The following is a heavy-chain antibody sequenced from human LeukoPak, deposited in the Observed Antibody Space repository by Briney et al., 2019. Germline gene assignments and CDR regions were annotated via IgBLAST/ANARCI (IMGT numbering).Heavy chain of an antibody. CDR1: GFTFSSYS. Sequence: KAGGSLRLACTASGFTFSSYSMNWVRQAPGKGLEWVSSISSSSSYIYYADSVKGRFTISRDDAKNSLYLQMNSLRAEDTAVYYCARARGTYDSSGYSRWGQGTLVTVSS. CDR3: ARARGTYDSSGYSR. J-gene: IGHJ4*02. CDR2: ISSSSSYI. V-gene: IGHV3-21*01. D-gene: IGHD3-22*01.